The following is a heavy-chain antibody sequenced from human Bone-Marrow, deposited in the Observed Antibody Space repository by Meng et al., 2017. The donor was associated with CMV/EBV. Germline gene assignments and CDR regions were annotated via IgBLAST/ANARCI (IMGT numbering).Heavy chain of an antibody. V-gene: IGHV1-2*02. CDR3: ARDYYVFWSGYSAYNY. CDR2: INPNSGGT. D-gene: IGHD3-3*01. Sequence: ASVKVSCKASGYTFTGYYMHWVRQAPGQGLEWMGWINPNSGGTNYAQKFQGRVTMTRDTSISTAYMELSRLRSDDTAVYYCARDYYVFWSGYSAYNYWGQGTLATVSS. CDR1: GYTFTGYY. J-gene: IGHJ4*02.